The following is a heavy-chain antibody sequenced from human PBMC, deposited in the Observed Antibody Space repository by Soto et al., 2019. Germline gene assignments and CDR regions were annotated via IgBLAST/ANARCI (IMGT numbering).Heavy chain of an antibody. V-gene: IGHV3-23*01. CDR1: GFTFSSYA. CDR3: AKEKPFVVVTATFDY. CDR2: ISGSGGST. J-gene: IGHJ4*02. Sequence: EVQLLESGGGLVQPGGSLRLSCAASGFTFSSYAMSWVRQAPGKGLEWVSAISGSGGSTYYADSVKGRFTITRDNSKNTLYRQMNSQRADATAVYYCAKEKPFVVVTATFDYWGQGTLVTVSS. D-gene: IGHD2-21*02.